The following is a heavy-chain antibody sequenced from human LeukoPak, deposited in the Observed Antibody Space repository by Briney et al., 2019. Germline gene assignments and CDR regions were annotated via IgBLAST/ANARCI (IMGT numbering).Heavy chain of an antibody. CDR3: ARGPLWFGELFDAFDI. J-gene: IGHJ3*02. CDR2: INPNSGGT. CDR1: GYTFTSYD. Sequence: ASVKVSCKASGYTFTSYDINWVRQATGQGLEWMGWINPNSGGTNYAQKFQGRVTMTRDTSISTAYMKLSRLRSDDTAVYYCARGPLWFGELFDAFDIWGQGTMVTVSS. D-gene: IGHD3-10*01. V-gene: IGHV1-2*02.